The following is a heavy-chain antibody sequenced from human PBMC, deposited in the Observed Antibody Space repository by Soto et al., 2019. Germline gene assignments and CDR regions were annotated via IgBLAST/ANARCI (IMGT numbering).Heavy chain of an antibody. CDR2: IYYSGST. V-gene: IGHV4-59*01. Sequence: SETLSLTCTVSGGSISSYYWSWIRQPPGKGLEWIGYIYYSGSTNYNPSLKSRVTISVDTSKNQFSLKLSSVTAADTAVYYCARVQDSSSWAVAFNIWGQGTMVTVSS. D-gene: IGHD6-13*01. CDR1: GGSISSYY. CDR3: ARVQDSSSWAVAFNI. J-gene: IGHJ3*02.